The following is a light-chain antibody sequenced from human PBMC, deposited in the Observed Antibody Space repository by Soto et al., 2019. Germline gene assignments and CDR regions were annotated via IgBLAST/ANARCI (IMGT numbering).Light chain of an antibody. CDR2: DVS. CDR3: SSYTSSSTPLYV. CDR1: SSDVGAYDY. J-gene: IGLJ1*01. V-gene: IGLV2-14*01. Sequence: QSALTQPASVSGSPGQSIAIYCTGTSSDVGAYDYVSWYQQHPGKAPKLMIYDVSNRPSGVSNRFSGSKSGNTASLTISGLQAEDEADYYCSSYTSSSTPLYVFGTGTKVTVL.